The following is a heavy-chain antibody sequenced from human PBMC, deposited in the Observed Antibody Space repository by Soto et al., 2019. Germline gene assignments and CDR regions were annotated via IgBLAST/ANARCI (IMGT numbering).Heavy chain of an antibody. J-gene: IGHJ3*02. CDR1: GFTFGDYA. V-gene: IGHV3-49*03. CDR3: TSGFFGYCSGGSCQRAFDI. Sequence: PGGSLRLSCTASGFTFGDYAMSWFRQAPGKGLEWVGFIRSKAYGGTTEYAASVKGRFTISRDDSKSIAYLQMNSLKTEDTAVYYCTSGFFGYCSGGSCQRAFDIWGQGTMVTVSS. CDR2: IRSKAYGGTT. D-gene: IGHD2-15*01.